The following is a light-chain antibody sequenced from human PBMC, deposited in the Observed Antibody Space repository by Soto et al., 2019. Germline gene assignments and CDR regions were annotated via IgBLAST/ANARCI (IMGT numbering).Light chain of an antibody. J-gene: IGKJ3*01. CDR1: QGISSY. CDR3: QQYYSYPRA. Sequence: AIRMTQSPSSFSASTGDRVTITCRASQGISSYFAWYQQKPGKPPKLLIYAAATLQSGVPSRFSGSGSGTDFTLTISCLQSEDFANYYWQQYYSYPRAFGPGTKVDIK. V-gene: IGKV1-8*01. CDR2: AAA.